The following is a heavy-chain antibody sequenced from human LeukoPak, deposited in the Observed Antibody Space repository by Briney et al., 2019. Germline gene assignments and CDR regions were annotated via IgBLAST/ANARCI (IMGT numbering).Heavy chain of an antibody. CDR2: IKQDGSEK. Sequence: GGSLRLSCAASGFTLSSYWMSWVRQAPGKGREGVANIKQDGSEKYYVDSVKGRFTISRDNAKNSLYLQMNSLRAEDTAVYYCARIAAARLIYFDYWGQGTLVTVSS. CDR3: ARIAAARLIYFDY. D-gene: IGHD6-6*01. CDR1: GFTLSSYW. J-gene: IGHJ4*02. V-gene: IGHV3-7*01.